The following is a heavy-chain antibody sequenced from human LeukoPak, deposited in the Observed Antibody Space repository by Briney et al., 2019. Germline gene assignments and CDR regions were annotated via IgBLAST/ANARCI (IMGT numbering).Heavy chain of an antibody. V-gene: IGHV3-30-3*01. CDR3: ATQPGIAAAGYSEDAFDI. CDR1: GFTFSSYA. Sequence: GGSLRLSCAASGFTFSSYAMHWVRQAPGKGLEWVAVISYDGSNKYYADSVKGRFTISRDNSKNTLYLQMNSLRAEDTAVYYCATQPGIAAAGYSEDAFDIWGQGTMVTVSS. D-gene: IGHD6-13*01. J-gene: IGHJ3*02. CDR2: ISYDGSNK.